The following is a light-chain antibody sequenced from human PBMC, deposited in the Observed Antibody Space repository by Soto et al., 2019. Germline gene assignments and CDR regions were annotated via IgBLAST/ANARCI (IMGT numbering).Light chain of an antibody. J-gene: IGLJ1*01. CDR1: SSDVGGYNY. Sequence: QSALTQPRSVSGSPGQSGTIFCTGTSSDVGGYNYVSWYQQHPGKAPKLMICDVSKRPSGVPDRFSGSKSGNTASLTISGLQADDEADYYCCSYAGSDTYYVFGTGTKLTVL. V-gene: IGLV2-11*01. CDR2: DVS. CDR3: CSYAGSDTYYV.